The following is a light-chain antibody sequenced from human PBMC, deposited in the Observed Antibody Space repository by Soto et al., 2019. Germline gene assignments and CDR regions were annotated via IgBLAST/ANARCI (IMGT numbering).Light chain of an antibody. CDR2: GAS. V-gene: IGKV1-39*01. CDR3: QQTYGTPFT. J-gene: IGKJ3*01. CDR1: QSINKY. Sequence: DIQMTQSPSSLSASVGDRVTITCRASQSINKYINWYQQKPGKAPNLLINGASSLQSGVPSRFSGSGSGTDFTLTISNLQPEDFATYYFQQTYGTPFTFGPGTKVDIK.